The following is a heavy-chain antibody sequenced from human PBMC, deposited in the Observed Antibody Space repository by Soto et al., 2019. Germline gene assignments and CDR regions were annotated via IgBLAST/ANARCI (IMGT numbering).Heavy chain of an antibody. D-gene: IGHD6-13*01. Sequence: PSETLSLTCTVSGGSVSSSSYYWGWVRQPPGKGLEWIGSVYYSGSTYYNPSLESRVTISVDKSKNQFSLKLISVTAADTAVYYCARDLRAAADDAFDIWGQGTMVTVSS. J-gene: IGHJ3*02. CDR1: GGSVSSSSYY. V-gene: IGHV4-39*07. CDR2: VYYSGST. CDR3: ARDLRAAADDAFDI.